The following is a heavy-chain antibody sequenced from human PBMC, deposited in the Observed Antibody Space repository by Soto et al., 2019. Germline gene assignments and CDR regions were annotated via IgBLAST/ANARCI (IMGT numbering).Heavy chain of an antibody. CDR1: GGSISSYY. J-gene: IGHJ4*02. CDR2: IYYSGST. CDR3: ARGRGPAHSSSPAWYFDY. D-gene: IGHD2-2*01. V-gene: IGHV4-59*01. Sequence: TSETLSLTCTVSGGSISSYYWSWIRQPPGKGLEWIGYIYYSGSTNYNPSLKSRVTISVDTSKNQFSLKLSSVTAADTAVYYCARGRGPAHSSSPAWYFDYWGQGTLVTVSS.